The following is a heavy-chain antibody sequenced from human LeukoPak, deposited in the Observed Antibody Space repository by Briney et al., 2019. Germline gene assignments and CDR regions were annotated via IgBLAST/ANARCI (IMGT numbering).Heavy chain of an antibody. CDR1: GFTFSTYG. V-gene: IGHV3-30*18. CDR2: ISYDGTNK. CDR3: AKDSWYCSGGSCQTFDY. D-gene: IGHD2-15*01. Sequence: GGSLRLSCAASGFTFSTYGMHWVRQAPGKGLEWVAVISYDGTNKYYTDSVKGRFTISRDNSKNTLDLQMNSLRAEYTAIYYCAKDSWYCSGGSCQTFDYCGQGTLVTVSS. J-gene: IGHJ4*02.